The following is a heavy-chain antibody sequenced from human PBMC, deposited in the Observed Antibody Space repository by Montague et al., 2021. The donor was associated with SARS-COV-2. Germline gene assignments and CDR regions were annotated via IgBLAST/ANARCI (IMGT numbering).Heavy chain of an antibody. V-gene: IGHV3-23*01. Sequence: SLRLSCAASGFTFSSYAMSWVRQAPGKGLEWVSAISGSGGSTYYADSVKGRFTISRDNSKNTLYLQMNSLRAEDTAVYYCAGTLLWFGELLYYYGMDAWGQGTTVTVSS. CDR3: AGTLLWFGELLYYYGMDA. CDR1: GFTFSSYA. D-gene: IGHD3-10*01. CDR2: ISGSGGST. J-gene: IGHJ6*02.